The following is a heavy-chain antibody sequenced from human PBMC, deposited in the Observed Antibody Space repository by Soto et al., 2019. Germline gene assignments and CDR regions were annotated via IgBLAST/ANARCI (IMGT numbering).Heavy chain of an antibody. CDR3: AREYYYGSGANYYYYYGMDV. Sequence: QVQLVQSGAEVKKPGSSVKVSCKASGGTFSSYAISWVRQAPGQGLEWMGGIIPIFGTANYAQKFQGRVTITADESTSTAYMELSSLRSEDTVVYYCAREYYYGSGANYYYYYGMDVWGQGTTVTVSS. CDR1: GGTFSSYA. D-gene: IGHD3-10*01. V-gene: IGHV1-69*01. CDR2: IIPIFGTA. J-gene: IGHJ6*02.